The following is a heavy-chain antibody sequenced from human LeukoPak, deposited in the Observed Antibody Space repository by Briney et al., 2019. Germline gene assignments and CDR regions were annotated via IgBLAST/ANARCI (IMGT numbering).Heavy chain of an antibody. CDR1: GGSFSGYY. CDR3: ASCIAVAGNAFDY. J-gene: IGHJ4*02. Sequence: SETLSLTCAVYGGSFSGYYWSWIRQPPGKGLEWIGEINHSGSTNYNPSLKSRVTISVDTSKNQFSLKLSSVTAADTAVYYCASCIAVAGNAFDYWGQGTLVTVSS. V-gene: IGHV4-34*01. CDR2: INHSGST. D-gene: IGHD6-19*01.